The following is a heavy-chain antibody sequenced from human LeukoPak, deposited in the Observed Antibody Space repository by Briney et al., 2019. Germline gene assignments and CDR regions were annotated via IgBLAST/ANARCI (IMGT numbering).Heavy chain of an antibody. CDR3: ARGTFKDGLDV. V-gene: IGHV4-4*07. CDR1: GGSISIFY. CDR2: IHSSGSI. D-gene: IGHD2/OR15-2a*01. J-gene: IGHJ6*02. Sequence: TSETLSLTCTVSGGSISIFYWSWIRQPAGKGLDWIGRIHSSGSINHNPSLKSRVTLSVDTSKNQFSLKLTSVAAADTAVYYCARGTFKDGLDVWGQGTTVTVSS.